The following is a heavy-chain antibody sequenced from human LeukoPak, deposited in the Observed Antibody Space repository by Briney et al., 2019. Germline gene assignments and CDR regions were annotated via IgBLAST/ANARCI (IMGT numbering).Heavy chain of an antibody. D-gene: IGHD3-9*01. V-gene: IGHV3-21*01. CDR3: ARNRHYDILTGIDY. Sequence: GGSLRLSCAASGFTFSSYSMNWVRQAPGKGVEWVSSISSSSSYIYYADSVKGRFTISRDNAKNSLYLQMNSLRAEDTAVYYCARNRHYDILTGIDYWGQGTLVTVSS. J-gene: IGHJ4*02. CDR2: ISSSSSYI. CDR1: GFTFSSYS.